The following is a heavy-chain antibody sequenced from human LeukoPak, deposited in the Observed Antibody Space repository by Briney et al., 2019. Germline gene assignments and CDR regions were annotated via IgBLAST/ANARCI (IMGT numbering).Heavy chain of an antibody. D-gene: IGHD1-26*01. V-gene: IGHV4-61*02. Sequence: PSETLSLTCTVSGGSISSGSYYWSWIRQPAGKGLEWIGRIYTSGSTNYNPSLKSRVTISVDTSKNQFSLKLSSVTAADTAVYYCAREFQSGSYNYWGQGTLVTVSS. CDR3: AREFQSGSYNY. CDR2: IYTSGST. CDR1: GGSISSGSYY. J-gene: IGHJ4*02.